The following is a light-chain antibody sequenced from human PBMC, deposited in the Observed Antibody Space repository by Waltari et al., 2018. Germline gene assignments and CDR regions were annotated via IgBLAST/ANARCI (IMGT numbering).Light chain of an antibody. J-gene: IGKJ1*01. CDR1: QSISSW. CDR2: KAS. CDR3: QQYDTFSAT. Sequence: DIQMTQSPSTLSASVGDRVAIPCRASQSISSWLAWYQQKPGKAPKLLIYKASYLESGVPSRFSGSGSGTEFTLTITSLQPDDFATYYCQQYDTFSATFGPGTTVEI. V-gene: IGKV1-5*03.